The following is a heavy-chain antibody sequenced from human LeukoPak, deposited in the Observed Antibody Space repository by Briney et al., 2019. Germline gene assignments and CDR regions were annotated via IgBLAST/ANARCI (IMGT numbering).Heavy chain of an antibody. CDR2: ISGSGGST. J-gene: IGHJ6*02. CDR1: GFTFSSYA. Sequence: GGSLRLSCAASGFTFSSYAMSWVRQAPGKGLEWVSAISGSGGSTYYADSVKGRFTISRDNSKNTVYLQMNRLRAEDTAVYYCTRAGGVAAAGMYYYTMDVWGQGTTVTVSS. V-gene: IGHV3-23*01. D-gene: IGHD6-13*01. CDR3: TRAGGVAAAGMYYYTMDV.